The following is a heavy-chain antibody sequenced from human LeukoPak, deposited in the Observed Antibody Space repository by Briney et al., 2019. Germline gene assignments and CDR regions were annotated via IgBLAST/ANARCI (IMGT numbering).Heavy chain of an antibody. CDR2: IRSKPNNYAT. D-gene: IGHD3-22*01. Sequence: GGSLKLSCAASGFTFSGSAMQWVRQASGKGLEWVGRIRSKPNNYATAYGASVKGRFTISRDDSKNTAYLQMNSLKTEDTAVYYCARVRGRYYYDSSGYYDYWGQGTLVTVSS. CDR1: GFTFSGSA. CDR3: ARVRGRYYYDSSGYYDY. V-gene: IGHV3-73*01. J-gene: IGHJ4*02.